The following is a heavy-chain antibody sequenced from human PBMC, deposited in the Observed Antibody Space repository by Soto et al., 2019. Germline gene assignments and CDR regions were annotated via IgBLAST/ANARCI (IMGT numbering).Heavy chain of an antibody. CDR2: IYYSGST. D-gene: IGHD2-8*01. V-gene: IGHV4-31*03. CDR1: GGSISSGGYY. Sequence: SETLSLTCTVSGGSISSGGYYWSWIRQHPGKGMERIGYIYYSGSTYYNPSLKSRVTISVDTSKNQFSLKLSSVTAADTAVYYCARVDYCTNGVCDYHVNWFDPWGQGTLVTVSS. J-gene: IGHJ5*02. CDR3: ARVDYCTNGVCDYHVNWFDP.